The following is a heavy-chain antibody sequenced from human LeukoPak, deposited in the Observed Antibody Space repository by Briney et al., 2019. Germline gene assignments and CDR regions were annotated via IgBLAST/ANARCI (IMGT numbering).Heavy chain of an antibody. CDR3: AREGAFDI. CDR2: ISSSSSYI. V-gene: IGHV3-21*01. CDR1: GFTFSSYS. J-gene: IGHJ3*02. Sequence: PGGYLRLSCAASGFTFSSYSMNWLPQAPGKGLEWLSTISSSSSYIYYADSVKGRFTISRDNAKNSLYLQMNSLRAEDTAVYYCAREGAFDIWGQGTMVTVSS.